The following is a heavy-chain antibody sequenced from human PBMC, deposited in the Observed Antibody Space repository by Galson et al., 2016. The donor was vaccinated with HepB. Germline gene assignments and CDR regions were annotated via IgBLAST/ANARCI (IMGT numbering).Heavy chain of an antibody. D-gene: IGHD2-15*01. Sequence: CTVSGDSISSSSFYWGWIRQSPGKGLEWIGSVYFSGTTYYNPSLNSRVTISLDTSKNQFSLKLRSVTAADTAVFFCARRSPSRGFWGRSGYIDYWGQGILVTVSS. CDR2: VYFSGTT. CDR1: GDSISSSSFY. J-gene: IGHJ4*02. CDR3: ARRSPSRGFWGRSGYIDY. V-gene: IGHV4-39*07.